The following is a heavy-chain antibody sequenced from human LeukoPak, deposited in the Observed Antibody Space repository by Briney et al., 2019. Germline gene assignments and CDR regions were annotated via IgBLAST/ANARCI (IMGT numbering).Heavy chain of an antibody. D-gene: IGHD6-6*01. CDR1: GFTVISNY. Sequence: GGSLRLSCAASGFTVISNYMSWVRQAPGKGLEWVSVIYSGGSTYYADSVKGRFTISRDNSKNTLYLQMNSLRAEDTAVYYCARAGYSSSFFHYFDYWGQGTLVTVSS. CDR2: IYSGGST. CDR3: ARAGYSSSFFHYFDY. J-gene: IGHJ4*02. V-gene: IGHV3-53*01.